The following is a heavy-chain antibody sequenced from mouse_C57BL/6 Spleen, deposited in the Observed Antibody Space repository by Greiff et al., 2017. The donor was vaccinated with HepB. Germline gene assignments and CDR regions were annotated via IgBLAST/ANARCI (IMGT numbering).Heavy chain of an antibody. Sequence: QLQQPGAELVKPGASVKLSCKASGYTFTSYWMHWVKQRPGQGLEWIGMIHPNSGSTNYNEKFKSKATLTVDKSSSTAYMQLSSLTSEDSAVYYCARVTPHDGALYCAMDYWGQGTSVTVSS. CDR3: ARVTPHDGALYCAMDY. V-gene: IGHV1-64*01. CDR1: GYTFTSYW. J-gene: IGHJ4*01. D-gene: IGHD2-12*01. CDR2: IHPNSGST.